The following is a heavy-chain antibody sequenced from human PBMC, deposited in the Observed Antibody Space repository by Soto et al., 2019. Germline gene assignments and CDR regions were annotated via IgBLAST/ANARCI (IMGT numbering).Heavy chain of an antibody. V-gene: IGHV3-30*18. CDR3: AKDVSIGAADYYFGS. Sequence: GGSLRLCCAASGFTFSSYGMHRVRQAPRKGLEGVAVISYDGGNKYSADSVKGRFTISRDNSKNTLYLQMNSLRAEDTAVYYCAKDVSIGAADYYFGSRGQGTLVTVSS. CDR1: GFTFSSYG. D-gene: IGHD6-13*01. CDR2: ISYDGGNK. J-gene: IGHJ4*02.